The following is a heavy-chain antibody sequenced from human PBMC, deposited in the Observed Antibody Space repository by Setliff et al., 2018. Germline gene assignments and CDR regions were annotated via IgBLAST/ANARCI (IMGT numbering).Heavy chain of an antibody. CDR1: GGSFSGYY. CDR2: INHSGST. Sequence: SETLSLTCAVYGGSFSGYYWSWIRQPPGKGLEWIGEINHSGSTNYNPSLKSRVTISVDTSKNQFSLKLSSVTAADTAVYYCARYYDSSGYYYADFDYWGQGTLVTVPQ. CDR3: ARYYDSSGYYYADFDY. V-gene: IGHV4-34*01. D-gene: IGHD3-22*01. J-gene: IGHJ4*02.